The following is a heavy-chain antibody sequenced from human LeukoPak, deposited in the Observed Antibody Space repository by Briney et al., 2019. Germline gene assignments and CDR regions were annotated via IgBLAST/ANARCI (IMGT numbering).Heavy chain of an antibody. D-gene: IGHD2-2*01. CDR3: ARGATPPCSSTSCEVNYYYYMDV. Sequence: ASVKVSCKASGYTFTSYDINWVRQATGQGLEWMGWMNPNSGNTGYAQKFQGRVTITRNTSISTAYMELSSLRSEDTAVYYCARGATPPCSSTSCEVNYYYYMDVWGKGTTVTVSS. CDR1: GYTFTSYD. V-gene: IGHV1-8*03. CDR2: MNPNSGNT. J-gene: IGHJ6*03.